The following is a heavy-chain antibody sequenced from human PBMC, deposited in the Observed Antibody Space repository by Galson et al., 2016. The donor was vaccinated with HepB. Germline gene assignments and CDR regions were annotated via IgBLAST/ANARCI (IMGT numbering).Heavy chain of an antibody. V-gene: IGHV3-23*01. CDR1: GFTFSSYA. CDR3: AKGRTRTTGPVEY. CDR2: ISGSGSNT. D-gene: IGHD1-1*01. Sequence: SLRLSCAASGFTFSSYAISWVRLAPGKGLEWVSAISGSGSNTYYADSVKGRFAISRDNSKNTLYLQMNSLRDEDTAVYYCAKGRTRTTGPVEYWGQGTLVTVSS. J-gene: IGHJ4*02.